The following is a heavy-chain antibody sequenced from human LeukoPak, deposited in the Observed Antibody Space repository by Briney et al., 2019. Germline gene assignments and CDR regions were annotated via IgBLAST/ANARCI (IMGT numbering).Heavy chain of an antibody. V-gene: IGHV1-24*01. J-gene: IGHJ4*02. CDR3: ATGLYSSGVDY. CDR1: GYTLTELS. Sequence: GASVKVSCKVSGYTLTELSMHWVRQAPGKGLEWMGGFDPEDGETIYAQKFQGRVTMTEGTSTDTAYMELSSLRSEDTAVYYCATGLYSSGVDYWGQGTLVTVSS. D-gene: IGHD6-19*01. CDR2: FDPEDGET.